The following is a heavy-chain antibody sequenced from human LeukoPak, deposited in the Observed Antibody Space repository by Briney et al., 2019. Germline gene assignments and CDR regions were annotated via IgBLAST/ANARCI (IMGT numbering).Heavy chain of an antibody. V-gene: IGHV7-4-1*02. Sequence: ASVKVSCKASGYTFTSYAMNWVRQAPGQGLEWMGWINTNTGNPTYAQGFTGRFVFSLDTSVSTAYLQISSLKAEDTAVYYCARTGGGGSYYYYYMDVWGKGTTVTVSS. CDR1: GYTFTSYA. CDR3: ARTGGGGSYYYYYMDV. CDR2: INTNTGNP. D-gene: IGHD1-26*01. J-gene: IGHJ6*03.